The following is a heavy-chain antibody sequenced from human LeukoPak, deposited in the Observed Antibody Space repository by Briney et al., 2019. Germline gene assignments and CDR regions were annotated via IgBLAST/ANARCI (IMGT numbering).Heavy chain of an antibody. CDR2: IYYSGST. CDR3: ARVYGSGYDFRGAFDI. D-gene: IGHD5-12*01. Sequence: SGTLFPTCTAPGGSISSYYWGLIRQPPGEGLEWVGYIYYSGSTNYNPSLKSRVTISVDTSKNQFSLKLSSVTAADTAVYYCARVYGSGYDFRGAFDIWGQGTMVTVSS. J-gene: IGHJ3*02. CDR1: GGSISSYY. V-gene: IGHV4-59*01.